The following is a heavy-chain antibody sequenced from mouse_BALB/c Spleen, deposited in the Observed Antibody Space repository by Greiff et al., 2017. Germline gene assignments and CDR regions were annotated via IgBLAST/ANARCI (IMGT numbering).Heavy chain of an antibody. CDR1: GFTFSSYG. CDR3: ARGWLPYYFDY. Sequence: VQLKQSGGGLVQPGGSLKLSCAASGFTFSSYGMSWVRQTPDKRLELVATINSNGGSTYYPDSVKGRFTISRDNAKNTLYLQMSSLKSEDTAMYYCARGWLPYYFDYWGQGTTLTVSS. CDR2: INSNGGST. D-gene: IGHD2-3*01. V-gene: IGHV5-6-3*01. J-gene: IGHJ2*01.